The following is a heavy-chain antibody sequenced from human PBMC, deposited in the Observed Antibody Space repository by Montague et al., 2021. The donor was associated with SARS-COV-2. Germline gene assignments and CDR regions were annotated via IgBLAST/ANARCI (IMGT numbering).Heavy chain of an antibody. CDR1: GGSISSGGCC. V-gene: IGHV4-31*03. J-gene: IGHJ4*02. CDR2: IYCSGST. Sequence: TLSLTCTVSGGSISSGGCCWSWLRQDPGKGLEWIGNIYCSGSTYYNPSLKSRVTISVDTSKYQFSLKLSSVTAAATAVYYCARAAGSLYVAASRGPWFHMDYWGQGTLVTVSS. D-gene: IGHD6-6*01. CDR3: ARAAGSLYVAASRGPWFHMDY.